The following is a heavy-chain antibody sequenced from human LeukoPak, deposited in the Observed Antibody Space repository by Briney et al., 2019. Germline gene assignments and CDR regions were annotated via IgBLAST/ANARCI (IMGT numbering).Heavy chain of an antibody. CDR2: IIPIFGTA. CDR1: GGTFSSYA. J-gene: IGHJ4*02. V-gene: IGHV1-69*13. D-gene: IGHD3-22*01. Sequence: SVTVSCKASGGTFSSYAISWVRQAPGQGLEWMGGIIPIFGTANYAQKFQGRVTITADESTSTAYMELSSLGSEDTAVYYCARGQNDANYYDSSGPPIYWGQGTLVTVSS. CDR3: ARGQNDANYYDSSGPPIY.